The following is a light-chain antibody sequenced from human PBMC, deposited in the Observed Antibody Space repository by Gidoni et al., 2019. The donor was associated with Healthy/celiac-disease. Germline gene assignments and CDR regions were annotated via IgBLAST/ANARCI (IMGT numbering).Light chain of an antibody. J-gene: IGKJ2*01. CDR1: QSISSW. CDR2: YAS. CDR3: QQYSSYSYT. Sequence: IQIPQSPSTLSASVGDRVTITCRASQSISSWLAWYQQKPGNAPKLLIYYASSCESGVPSRFSGSGSGTEFTLTISSLQPDDFATYYCQQYSSYSYTFGQGTKLEIK. V-gene: IGKV1-5*01.